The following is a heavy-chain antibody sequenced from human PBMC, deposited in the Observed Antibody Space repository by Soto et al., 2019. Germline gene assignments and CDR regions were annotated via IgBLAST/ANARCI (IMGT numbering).Heavy chain of an antibody. V-gene: IGHV3-30*18. CDR2: ISYDGSNK. D-gene: IGHD3-16*02. CDR3: AKALGELSPESYDY. Sequence: QVQLVESGGGVVQPGRSLRLSCAASGVTFSDFGMHWVRQAPGKGLEWVAFISYDGSNKFHADSVKGRFTISRDKSKNTLYLQMNSLRAEDTAVYYCAKALGELSPESYDYWGQGTLVTVSS. CDR1: GVTFSDFG. J-gene: IGHJ4*02.